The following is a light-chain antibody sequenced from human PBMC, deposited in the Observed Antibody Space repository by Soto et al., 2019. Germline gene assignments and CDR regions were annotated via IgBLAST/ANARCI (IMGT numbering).Light chain of an antibody. CDR1: SSDVGGYNY. CDR2: EVS. Sequence: QSALTKPPSASGSPGQSVTISCTGTSSDVGGYNYVSWYQQHPGKAPKLMIYEVSKRPSGVPDRFSGSKSGNTASLTVSGLHAEDEADYYCSSYAGSNNFGVFGGGTKLTVL. V-gene: IGLV2-8*01. CDR3: SSYAGSNNFGV. J-gene: IGLJ2*01.